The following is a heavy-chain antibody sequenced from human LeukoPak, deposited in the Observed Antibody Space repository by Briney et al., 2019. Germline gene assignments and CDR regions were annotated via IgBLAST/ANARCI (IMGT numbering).Heavy chain of an antibody. D-gene: IGHD6-19*01. CDR2: ISSSSSTI. J-gene: IGHJ4*02. Sequence: GGSLRLSCAASGFTFSSYSMNWVRQAPGKGLEWVSYISSSSSTIYYADSVKGRFTISRDNAKNSLYLQMNSLRAEDTAVYYCAGDGSSGWPDYWGQGTLVTVSS. CDR1: GFTFSSYS. V-gene: IGHV3-48*04. CDR3: AGDGSSGWPDY.